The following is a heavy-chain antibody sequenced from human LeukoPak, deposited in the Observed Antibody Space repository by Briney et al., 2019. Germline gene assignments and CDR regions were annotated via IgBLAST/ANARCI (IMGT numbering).Heavy chain of an antibody. J-gene: IGHJ5*01. CDR2: INPNSGGT. CDR1: GYTFGDYY. V-gene: IGHV1-2*02. CDR3: ARRGTRTWYDS. Sequence: ASVKVSCKASGYTFGDYYIHWVRQAPGQGLEWMGWINPNSGGTNYAQKFQGRVTMTRDTSISTAYMGLNRLRSDDTAVYYCARRGTRTWYDSWGQGTLVTVSS.